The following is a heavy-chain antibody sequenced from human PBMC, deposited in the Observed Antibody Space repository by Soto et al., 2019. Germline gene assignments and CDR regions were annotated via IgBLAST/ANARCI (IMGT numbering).Heavy chain of an antibody. Sequence: QVQLQESGPGLVKPSQTLSLTCTVSGGSISSGDYYWSWIRQPPGKGLEWIGYIYYSGSTYYNPSLKSRVTISVDTSKNQFYLKLSSVTAADTAVYYCARDREAVTHYFDYWGQGTLVTVSS. V-gene: IGHV4-30-4*01. CDR3: ARDREAVTHYFDY. CDR2: IYYSGST. CDR1: GGSISSGDYY. D-gene: IGHD4-17*01. J-gene: IGHJ4*02.